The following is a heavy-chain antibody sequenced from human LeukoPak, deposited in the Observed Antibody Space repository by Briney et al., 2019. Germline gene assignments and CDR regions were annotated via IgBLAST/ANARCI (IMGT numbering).Heavy chain of an antibody. D-gene: IGHD5-12*01. V-gene: IGHV4-31*02. Sequence: LRLSCAASGFTFSSYSMNWVRQHPGKGLEWIGYIYYSGSTYYNPSLKSRVTISVDTSKNQFSLKVSSVTAADTAVYYCARDRGGYSGYFDYWGQGTLVTVSS. J-gene: IGHJ4*02. CDR3: ARDRGGYSGYFDY. CDR2: IYYSGST. CDR1: GFTFSSYS.